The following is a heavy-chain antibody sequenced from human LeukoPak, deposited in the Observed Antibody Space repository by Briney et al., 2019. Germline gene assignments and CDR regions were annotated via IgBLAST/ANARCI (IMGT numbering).Heavy chain of an antibody. D-gene: IGHD1-26*01. CDR3: ATDSGSYRYYFDY. Sequence: ASVTVSCKVSGYTLTELSMHWVRQAPGKGLEWMGGFDPEDGETIYAQKFQGRVTMTEDTSTDTAYMELSSLRSEDTAVYYCATDSGSYRYYFDYWGQGTLVTVSS. V-gene: IGHV1-24*01. CDR1: GYTLTELS. J-gene: IGHJ4*02. CDR2: FDPEDGET.